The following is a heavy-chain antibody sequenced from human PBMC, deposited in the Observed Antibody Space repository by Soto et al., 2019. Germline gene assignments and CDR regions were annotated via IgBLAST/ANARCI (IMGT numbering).Heavy chain of an antibody. CDR2: TSYDGSNN. V-gene: IGHV3-33*05. D-gene: IGHD3-16*01. CDR3: ARWGTTGGLDV. Sequence: QVQLVESGGGVGQPGTSLRLSCVGSGFTFRSYVIHWVRQAPGKGLEWVALTSYDGSNNFYGDSVKGRFTISRHNSRNTVELQMDSLRFEDTALYYCARWGTTGGLDVWGHGTLVSVSS. CDR1: GFTFRSYV. J-gene: IGHJ4*01.